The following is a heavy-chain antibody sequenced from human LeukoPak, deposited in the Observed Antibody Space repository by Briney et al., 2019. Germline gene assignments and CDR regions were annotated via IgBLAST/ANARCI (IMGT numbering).Heavy chain of an antibody. V-gene: IGHV5-51*01. Sequence: GESLKISCKGSGYSFTSYWIGWVRQMPGKGLEWMGIIYPGDSDTRYSPSFQGQVTISADKSISTAYLQWSSLKASDTAMYYCARAWVRGVIPGLFDPWGQGTLVTVSS. CDR2: IYPGDSDT. J-gene: IGHJ5*02. CDR1: GYSFTSYW. D-gene: IGHD3-10*01. CDR3: ARAWVRGVIPGLFDP.